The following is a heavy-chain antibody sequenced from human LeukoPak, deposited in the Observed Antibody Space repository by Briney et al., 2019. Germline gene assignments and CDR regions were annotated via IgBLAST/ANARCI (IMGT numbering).Heavy chain of an antibody. D-gene: IGHD6-13*01. Sequence: PSETLPLTCAVSGYSISSGYYWGWIRQPPGKGLEWIGSIYHSGSTYYNPSLKSRVTISVDTSKNQFALKLSSVTAADTAVYYCARDRWYSSSYSGSRYFDYWGQGTLVTVSS. J-gene: IGHJ4*02. CDR1: GYSISSGYY. V-gene: IGHV4-38-2*02. CDR2: IYHSGST. CDR3: ARDRWYSSSYSGSRYFDY.